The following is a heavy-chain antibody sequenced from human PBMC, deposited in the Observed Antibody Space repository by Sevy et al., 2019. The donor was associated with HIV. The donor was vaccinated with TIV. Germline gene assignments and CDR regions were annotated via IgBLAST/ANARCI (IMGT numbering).Heavy chain of an antibody. V-gene: IGHV1-69*06. CDR3: ARVPTYYDILTGYYPNPYYFDY. D-gene: IGHD3-9*01. CDR1: GGTFSSYA. CDR2: IIPIFGTA. Sequence: ASVKVSCKASGGTFSSYAISWVRQAPGQGLEWMGGIIPIFGTANYAQKFQGRVTITAGKSTSTAYMELSSLRSEDTAVYYCARVPTYYDILTGYYPNPYYFDYWGQGTLVTVSS. J-gene: IGHJ4*02.